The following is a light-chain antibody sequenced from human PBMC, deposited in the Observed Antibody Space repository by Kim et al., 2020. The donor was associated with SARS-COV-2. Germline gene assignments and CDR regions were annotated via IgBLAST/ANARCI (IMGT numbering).Light chain of an antibody. CDR1: QNISIY. Sequence: DIVLTQSPATLSLSPGESVTLSCRASQNISIYLAWYRQRPGQPPSLLIYDAAKRATGIPARFSGGGSGVDFTLTINSLEPDDFAVYYCQQRTDWPLTFGGGTKV. CDR2: DAA. J-gene: IGKJ4*01. V-gene: IGKV3-11*01. CDR3: QQRTDWPLT.